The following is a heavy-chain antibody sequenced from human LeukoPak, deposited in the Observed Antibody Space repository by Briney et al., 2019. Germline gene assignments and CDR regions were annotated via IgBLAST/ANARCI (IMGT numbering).Heavy chain of an antibody. CDR1: GYSINNGYQ. CDR3: ARDPRWLTPDCTSTSCYENYFDP. Sequence: SETLSLTCAVSGYSINNGYQWAWIRQSPGRGLEWIGSIHHNGGAHYNPSLRSRVVISVDTSNNQFSLRLSSVSVADTAVYYCARDPRWLTPDCTSTSCYENYFDPRGRGTLVTASS. J-gene: IGHJ5*02. CDR2: IHHNGGA. V-gene: IGHV4-38-2*02. D-gene: IGHD2-2*01.